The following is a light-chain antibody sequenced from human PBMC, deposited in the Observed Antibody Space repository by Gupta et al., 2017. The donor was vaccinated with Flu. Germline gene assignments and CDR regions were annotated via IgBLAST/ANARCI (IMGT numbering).Light chain of an antibody. CDR1: SSNIESNP. J-gene: IGLJ3*02. CDR3: AAWDDTTNGL. Sequence: SALTQPPSASGTPGQSVTCTCTGSSSNIESNPVYWDQQLPRAANKLIIYGSNRRPAGCPDRFSGSKSGTSASLAIGGLQEEEEADYYSAAWDDTTNGLFGGGTKLTVL. V-gene: IGLV1-44*01. CDR2: GSN.